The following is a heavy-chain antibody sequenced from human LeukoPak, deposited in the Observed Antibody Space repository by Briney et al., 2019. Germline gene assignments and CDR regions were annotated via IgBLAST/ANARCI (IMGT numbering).Heavy chain of an antibody. Sequence: GASVKVSCKASGYTFTSYDINWVRQATGQGLEWMGWMNPNSGNTGYAQKFQGRVTMTRNTSISTAYMELSSLRSEDTAVYYCARAVRGVIITEDAFDIWGQGTMVPVSS. V-gene: IGHV1-8*01. D-gene: IGHD3-10*01. J-gene: IGHJ3*02. CDR1: GYTFTSYD. CDR2: MNPNSGNT. CDR3: ARAVRGVIITEDAFDI.